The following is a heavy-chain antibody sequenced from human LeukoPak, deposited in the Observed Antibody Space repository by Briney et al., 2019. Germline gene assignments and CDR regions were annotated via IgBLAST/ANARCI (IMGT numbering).Heavy chain of an antibody. CDR3: ARWYCSSTSCYTGDYFDY. V-gene: IGHV4-31*03. CDR1: GGSISSGGYY. Sequence: SQTLSLTCTVSGGSISSGGYYWSWIRQHPGKGLEWIGYIYYSGSTYYNPSPKSRVTISVDTSKNQFSLKLSSVTAADTAVYYCARWYCSSTSCYTGDYFDYWGQGTLVTVSS. D-gene: IGHD2-2*02. J-gene: IGHJ4*02. CDR2: IYYSGST.